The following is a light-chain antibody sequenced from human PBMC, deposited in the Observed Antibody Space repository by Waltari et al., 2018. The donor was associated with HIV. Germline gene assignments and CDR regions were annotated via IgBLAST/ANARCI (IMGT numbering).Light chain of an antibody. CDR3: QQYNNWPPMYT. J-gene: IGKJ2*01. CDR2: GAS. V-gene: IGKV3-20*01. CDR1: QSVSSSY. Sequence: EIVLTQSPGTLSLSPGERATLSCRASQSVSSSYLAWYQQKPGQAPRLLIYGASSRATGIPDRFSGSGSGTDFTLTISSLQFEDFAVYYCQQYNNWPPMYTFGQGTKLEIK.